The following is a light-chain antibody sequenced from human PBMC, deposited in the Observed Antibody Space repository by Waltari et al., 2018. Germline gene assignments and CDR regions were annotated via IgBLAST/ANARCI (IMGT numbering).Light chain of an antibody. V-gene: IGKV3-15*01. CDR1: QSVSSN. J-gene: IGKJ4*01. Sequence: EIVMTQSPATLSVSPGERATLSCRASQSVSSNLACDQQEPGQAPRLLIYGASTRATGIPARFSGSGSGTEFTLTISSLQSEDFAVYYCQQYNNWPLTFGGGTKVEIK. CDR3: QQYNNWPLT. CDR2: GAS.